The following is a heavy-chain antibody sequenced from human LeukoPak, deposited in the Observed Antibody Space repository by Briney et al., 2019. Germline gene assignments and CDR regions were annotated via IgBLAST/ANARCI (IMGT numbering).Heavy chain of an antibody. V-gene: IGHV3-74*01. CDR3: VSFYETY. D-gene: IGHD2/OR15-2a*01. CDR2: INSDGSWT. CDR1: GFTFRTYW. Sequence: GGSLRLSCAASGFTFRTYWMHWVRQAPGKGLVWVSHINSDGSWTSYADSVKGRFTISKDNAKNTVYLQMNSLRAEDTAVYYCVSFYETYWGRGTLVTVSS. J-gene: IGHJ4*02.